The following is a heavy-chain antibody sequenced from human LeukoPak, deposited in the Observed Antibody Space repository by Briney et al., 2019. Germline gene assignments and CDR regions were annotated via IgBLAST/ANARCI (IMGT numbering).Heavy chain of an antibody. V-gene: IGHV1-46*01. CDR2: INPSGGST. D-gene: IGHD2-15*01. J-gene: IGHJ5*02. CDR1: GYTFTTYY. CDR3: ARDERVAATPDNWFDP. Sequence: GASVKVSCKASGYTFTTYYMHWVRQAPGQGLEWMGVINPSGGSTSYAQKFQGRVTMTRDTSTSTAYMELSSLRSEDTAVYYCARDERVAATPDNWFDPWGQGTLVTVSS.